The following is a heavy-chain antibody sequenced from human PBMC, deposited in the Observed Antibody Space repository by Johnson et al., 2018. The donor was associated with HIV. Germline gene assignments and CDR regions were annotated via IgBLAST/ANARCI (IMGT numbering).Heavy chain of an antibody. CDR1: GFTFDDYG. Sequence: VQLVESGGGVVLPGESLRLSCAASGFTFDDYGMSWVRQVPGKGLEWVSAISGSGGSTYYADSVKRRFTISRDNSKNTLYLQMNSLRAEDTAVYYCAKDSGSYYPDAFDIWGQGTMVTVSS. CDR3: AKDSGSYYPDAFDI. D-gene: IGHD1-26*01. V-gene: IGHV3-23*04. CDR2: ISGSGGST. J-gene: IGHJ3*02.